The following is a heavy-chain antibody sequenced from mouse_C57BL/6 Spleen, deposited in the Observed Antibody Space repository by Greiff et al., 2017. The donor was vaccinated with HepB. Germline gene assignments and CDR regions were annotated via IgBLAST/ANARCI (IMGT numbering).Heavy chain of an antibody. V-gene: IGHV1-26*01. CDR1: GYTFTDYY. J-gene: IGHJ2*01. CDR2: INPNNGGT. CDR3: ARAGNWDDDY. Sequence: VQLQQSGPELVKPGASVKISCKASGYTFTDYYMNWVKQSHGKSLEWIGDINPNNGGTSYNQKFKGKATLTVDKSSSTAYMELRSLTSEDSAVYYCARAGNWDDDYWGQGTTLTVSS. D-gene: IGHD4-1*01.